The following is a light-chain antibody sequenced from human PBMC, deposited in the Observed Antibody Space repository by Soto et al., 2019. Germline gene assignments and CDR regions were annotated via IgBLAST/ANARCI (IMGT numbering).Light chain of an antibody. V-gene: IGLV1-40*01. J-gene: IGLJ2*01. CDR3: QSYDSSLSGVL. CDR1: SSNIGAGYD. CDR2: GNN. Sequence: QSVLTQPPSVSGAPGQRVTISCTGSSSNIGAGYDVHWYQQLPGTAPKLLIHGNNNRPSGVPDRFSGSKSGTSASLAITGLQAEDEADYFCQSYDSSLSGVLFGGGTKVTVL.